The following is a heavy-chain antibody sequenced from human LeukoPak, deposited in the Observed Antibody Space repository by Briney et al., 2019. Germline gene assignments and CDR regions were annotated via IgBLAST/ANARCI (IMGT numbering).Heavy chain of an antibody. V-gene: IGHV3-74*01. CDR3: TRDLMDYDVSTGLHHYYMDV. CDR2: INGDGRNI. J-gene: IGHJ6*02. CDR1: GFTFSSYW. D-gene: IGHD3-9*01. Sequence: GGSLRLSCVASGFTFSSYWMHWVRQDPRKGLVWVSLINGDGRNINYADSVRGRFTISGDNAKNTLYLQMNTLRVEDTAVYYCTRDLMDYDVSTGLHHYYMDVWGQGTTVTVSS.